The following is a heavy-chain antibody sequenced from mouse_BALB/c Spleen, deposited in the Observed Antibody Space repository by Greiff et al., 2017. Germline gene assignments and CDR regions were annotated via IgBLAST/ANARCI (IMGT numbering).Heavy chain of an antibody. J-gene: IGHJ4*01. V-gene: IGHV1-87*01. CDR3: ARDSTLYYAMDY. CDR2: IYPGDGDT. Sequence: QVQLQQSGAELARPGASVKLSCKASGYTFTSYWMQWVKQRPGQGLEWIGAIYPGDGDTRYTQKFKGKATLTADKSSSTAYMQLSSLASEDSAVYYCARDSTLYYAMDYWGQGTSVTVSS. CDR1: GYTFTSYW. D-gene: IGHD2-1*01.